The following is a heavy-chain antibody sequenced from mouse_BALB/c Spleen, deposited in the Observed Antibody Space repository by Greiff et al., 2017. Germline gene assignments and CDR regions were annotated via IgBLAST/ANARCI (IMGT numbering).Heavy chain of an antibody. CDR3: ARRNYDKVYFDY. CDR2: ISYSGST. J-gene: IGHJ2*01. Sequence: EVQLQESGPGLVKPSQSLSLTCTVTGYSITSDYAWNWIRQFPGNKLEWMGYISYSGSTSYNPSLKSRISITRDTSKNQFFLQLNSVTTEDTATYYCARRNYDKVYFDYWGQGTTLTVSS. CDR1: GYSITSDYA. D-gene: IGHD2-4*01. V-gene: IGHV3-2*02.